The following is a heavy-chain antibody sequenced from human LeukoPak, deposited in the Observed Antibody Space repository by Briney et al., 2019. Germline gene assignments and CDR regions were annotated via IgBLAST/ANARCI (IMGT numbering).Heavy chain of an antibody. CDR2: IIPIFGTA. D-gene: IGHD5-18*01. CDR3: ARDGRGYSYGYAPYFDY. V-gene: IGHV1-69*01. Sequence: SVKVSCKASGGTFSSYAISWVRQAPGQGLEWMGGIIPIFGTANYAQKFQGRVTITAEESTSTAYMELSSLRSEDTAVYYCARDGRGYSYGYAPYFDYWGQGTLVTVSS. J-gene: IGHJ4*02. CDR1: GGTFSSYA.